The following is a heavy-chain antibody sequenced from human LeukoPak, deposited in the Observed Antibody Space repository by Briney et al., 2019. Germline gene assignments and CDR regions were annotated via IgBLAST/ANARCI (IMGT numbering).Heavy chain of an antibody. CDR3: ASSPSSSKNWFDP. J-gene: IGHJ5*02. Sequence: ASVKVSCKASGYTFTNYGISWVRQAPGQGLEWMGWISAYNGDSNYAQKLQGRLTMTTDTSTNTAYMESRSLRSEDTAVYYCASSPSSSKNWFDPWGQGTLVTVSS. D-gene: IGHD6-13*01. V-gene: IGHV1-18*01. CDR1: GYTFTNYG. CDR2: ISAYNGDS.